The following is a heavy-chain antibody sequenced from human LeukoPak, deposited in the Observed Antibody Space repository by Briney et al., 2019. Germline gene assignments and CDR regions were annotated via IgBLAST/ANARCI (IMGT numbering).Heavy chain of an antibody. Sequence: SQTLSLTCTVSGGSISSGSYYWSWIRQPAGKGLEWLGRIYTSGSTNYHPSLKSRVAISVDASKNQFSLKLSSVTAADTAVYYCARGRLGLYCSSTSCLHFDYWGQGTLVTVSS. J-gene: IGHJ4*02. V-gene: IGHV4-61*02. D-gene: IGHD2-2*01. CDR2: IYTSGST. CDR1: GGSISSGSYY. CDR3: ARGRLGLYCSSTSCLHFDY.